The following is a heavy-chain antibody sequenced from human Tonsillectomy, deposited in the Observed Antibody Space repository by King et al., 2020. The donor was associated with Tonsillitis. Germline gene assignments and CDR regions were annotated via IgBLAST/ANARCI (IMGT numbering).Heavy chain of an antibody. CDR2: IRADGSDK. Sequence: VQLVESGGGVVQPGGSLRLSCAPSGFTFNDYGMSWIRQAPGKGLERVAYIRADGSDKYYADSVTGRFTISRDDSRNKLYLQMNSLRTEDTAVYYCARRHHDTSCYYSGFDSWGQGTLVTVSS. V-gene: IGHV3-30*02. D-gene: IGHD3-22*01. J-gene: IGHJ4*02. CDR1: GFTFNDYG. CDR3: ARRHHDTSCYYSGFDS.